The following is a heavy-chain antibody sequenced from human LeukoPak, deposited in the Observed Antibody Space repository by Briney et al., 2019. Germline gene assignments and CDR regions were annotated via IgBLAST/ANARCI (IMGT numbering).Heavy chain of an antibody. D-gene: IGHD4-17*01. CDR1: GGSISNTNW. J-gene: IGHJ4*02. CDR3: AREVTTSGAVYFDY. Sequence: PSETLSLTCAVSGGSISNTNWWSWVRQPPGKGLEWIGEIYHTGSTNYNPSLKSRVTISVDKSKTQFSLKLISVTAADTAVYYCAREVTTSGAVYFDYWGQGTLVTVSS. CDR2: IYHTGST. V-gene: IGHV4-4*02.